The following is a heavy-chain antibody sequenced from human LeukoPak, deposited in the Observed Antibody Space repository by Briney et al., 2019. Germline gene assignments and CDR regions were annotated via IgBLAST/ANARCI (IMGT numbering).Heavy chain of an antibody. CDR1: GGSLSSGGYY. D-gene: IGHD3-16*01. CDR2: VDYSGST. Sequence: SETLSLTCTVSGGSLSSGGYYWTWIHQHPGKGLEWIGYVDYSGSTYYNPTLKSRVTISVDTSKNQFSLRLTSVTAADTAVYYCTRASSRATGYVTWFDPWGQGTLVTVSS. J-gene: IGHJ5*02. V-gene: IGHV4-31*03. CDR3: TRASSRATGYVTWFDP.